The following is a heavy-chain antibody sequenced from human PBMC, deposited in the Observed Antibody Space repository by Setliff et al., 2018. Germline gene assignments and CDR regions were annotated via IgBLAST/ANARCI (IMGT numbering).Heavy chain of an antibody. CDR2: FDPEDGET. Sequence: ASVKVSCKVSGYSVTELSMHWVRQAPGKGLEWMGGFDPEDGETIYAQKFQGRVTMTEDTSTDTAYMALSSLRSEDTDVYYCATVYGFIVGATRAFDIWGQGTMVTVSS. D-gene: IGHD1-26*01. V-gene: IGHV1-24*01. J-gene: IGHJ3*02. CDR1: GYSVTELS. CDR3: ATVYGFIVGATRAFDI.